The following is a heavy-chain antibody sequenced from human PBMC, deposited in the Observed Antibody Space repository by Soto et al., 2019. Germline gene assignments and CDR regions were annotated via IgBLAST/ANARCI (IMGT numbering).Heavy chain of an antibody. Sequence: QVQLVESGGGVVQPGRSLRLSCAASGFTFSSYGMHWVRQAPGKGLEWVAVISYDGTNKYYVDSVEGRFTISRDNSKNTLYLQINILRAEDTAVYYCARDGRIAATKGALYNWFDPWGQGTLVTVSS. CDR3: ARDGRIAATKGALYNWFDP. CDR2: ISYDGTNK. J-gene: IGHJ5*02. CDR1: GFTFSSYG. D-gene: IGHD6-13*01. V-gene: IGHV3-30*03.